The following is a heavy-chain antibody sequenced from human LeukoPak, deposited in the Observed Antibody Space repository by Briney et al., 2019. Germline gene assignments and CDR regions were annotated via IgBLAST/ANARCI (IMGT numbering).Heavy chain of an antibody. D-gene: IGHD6-13*01. CDR1: GGSISSSSYY. J-gene: IGHJ4*02. Sequence: PSETLSLTCTVPGGSISSSSYYWGWIRQPPGKGLEWIGSIYYSGSTYYNPSLKSRVTISVDTSKNQFSLKLSSVTAADTAVYYCARRSSWSPHFDYWGQGTLVTVSS. CDR2: IYYSGST. CDR3: ARRSSWSPHFDY. V-gene: IGHV4-39*01.